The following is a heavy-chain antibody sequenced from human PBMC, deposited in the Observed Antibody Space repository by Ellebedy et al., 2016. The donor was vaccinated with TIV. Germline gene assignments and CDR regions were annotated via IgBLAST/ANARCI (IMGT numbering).Heavy chain of an antibody. Sequence: ASVKVSCKASGYTFTSYGISWVRQAPGQGLEWMGWISAYNGNTNYAQKLQGRVTMTTDTSTSTAYMELRSLRSDDTAGYYCARDQAWDTMVRGVIPSNDYWGQGTQVTVSS. D-gene: IGHD3-10*01. CDR1: GYTFTSYG. V-gene: IGHV1-18*01. J-gene: IGHJ4*02. CDR2: ISAYNGNT. CDR3: ARDQAWDTMVRGVIPSNDY.